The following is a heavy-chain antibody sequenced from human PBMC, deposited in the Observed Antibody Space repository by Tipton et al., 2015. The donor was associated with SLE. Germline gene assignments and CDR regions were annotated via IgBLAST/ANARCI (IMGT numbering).Heavy chain of an antibody. V-gene: IGHV4-39*07. J-gene: IGHJ1*01. CDR2: IYYSGGT. CDR3: ASPGSSAPGPYFQH. D-gene: IGHD6-25*01. CDR1: GGSISSSSYY. Sequence: TLSLTCTVSGGSISSSSYYWGWIRQPPGKGLEWIGSIYYSGGTYYNPSLKSRVTISVDTSKNQFSLKLSSVTAADTAVYYFASPGSSAPGPYFQHWGQGTLVTVSS.